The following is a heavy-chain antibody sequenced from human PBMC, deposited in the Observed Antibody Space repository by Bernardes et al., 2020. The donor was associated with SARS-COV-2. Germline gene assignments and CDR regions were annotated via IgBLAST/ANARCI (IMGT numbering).Heavy chain of an antibody. Sequence: GGSLRLSCAASGFTFGTYTMYWVRQAPGKGLEWVATISFTSKIIYYAGSVKGRFTVSRDNANNSLYLQMNSLRDEDTAMYYCARDSSYFHHWGQGTLVTVSS. CDR1: GFTFGTYT. J-gene: IGHJ1*01. V-gene: IGHV3-21*01. CDR3: ARDSSYFHH. CDR2: ISFTSKII.